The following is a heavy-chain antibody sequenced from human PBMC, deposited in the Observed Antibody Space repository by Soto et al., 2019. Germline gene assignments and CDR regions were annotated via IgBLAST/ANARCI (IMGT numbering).Heavy chain of an antibody. V-gene: IGHV4-34*01. CDR1: GGSFSGYY. D-gene: IGHD3-10*01. CDR3: ARGRSPHYYGSGSYYKSWFDP. CDR2: INHSGST. J-gene: IGHJ5*02. Sequence: QVQLQQWGAGLLKPSETLSLTFAVYGGSFSGYYWSWIRQPPGKGLEWIGEINHSGSTNYNPSLKSRVTISGDTSKNQCSMKLSSVTAADTAVYYCARGRSPHYYGSGSYYKSWFDPWGQGTLVTVSS.